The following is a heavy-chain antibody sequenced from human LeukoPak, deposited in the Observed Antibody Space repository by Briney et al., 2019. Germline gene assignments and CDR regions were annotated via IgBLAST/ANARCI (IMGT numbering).Heavy chain of an antibody. D-gene: IGHD2-15*01. CDR2: INPNSGGT. J-gene: IGHJ5*02. CDR1: GYTFTGYY. Sequence: GASVKVSCKASGYTFTGYYMHWVRQAPGQGLEWMGWINPNSGGTNYAQKFQGRVTMTRDTSISTAYMELSRLRSDDTAVYYCARESYCGGGSRLENWFDPWGQGTLVTVSS. V-gene: IGHV1-2*02. CDR3: ARESYCGGGSRLENWFDP.